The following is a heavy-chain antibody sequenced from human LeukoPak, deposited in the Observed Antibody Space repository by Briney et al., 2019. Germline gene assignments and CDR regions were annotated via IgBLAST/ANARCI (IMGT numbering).Heavy chain of an antibody. CDR3: ARPGSAAAGTGGVDY. CDR2: IYPGDSDT. V-gene: IGHV5-51*01. J-gene: IGHJ4*02. CDR1: GYSFTSYW. D-gene: IGHD6-13*01. Sequence: GESLKISCQGSGYSFTSYWIGWVRQMPGKGLEWMGIIYPGDSDTRYSPSFQGQVTISADKSISTAYLQWSSLKASDTAMYYCARPGSAAAGTGGVDYWGQGTLVTVSS.